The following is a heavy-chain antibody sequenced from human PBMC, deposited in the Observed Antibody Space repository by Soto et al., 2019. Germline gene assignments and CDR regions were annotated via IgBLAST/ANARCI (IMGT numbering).Heavy chain of an antibody. D-gene: IGHD5-12*01. V-gene: IGHV3-23*01. CDR2: ISGSGGST. CDR3: AKDPLPPGWSLGGYAWFDP. J-gene: IGHJ5*02. CDR1: GFTFSSYA. Sequence: TGGSLRLSCAASGFTFSSYAMSWVRQAPGKGLEWVSAISGSGGSTYYADSVKGRFTISRDNSKNTLYLQMNSLRAEDTAVYYCAKDPLPPGWSLGGYAWFDPWGQGTLVTVSS.